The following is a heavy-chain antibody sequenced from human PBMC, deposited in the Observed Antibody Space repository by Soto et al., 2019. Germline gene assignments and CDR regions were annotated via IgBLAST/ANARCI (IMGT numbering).Heavy chain of an antibody. V-gene: IGHV1-18*01. Sequence: GASVKVSCKSSGYTFTSYGISWVRQAPGQGLEWMGWISAYNGNTNYAQKLQGRVTMTTDTSTSTAYMELRSLRSDDTAVYYCARDRCVPRGCIVGEHNCDYWGQGTLVTVSS. CDR3: ARDRCVPRGCIVGEHNCDY. CDR1: GYTFTSYG. D-gene: IGHD1-26*01. J-gene: IGHJ4*02. CDR2: ISAYNGNT.